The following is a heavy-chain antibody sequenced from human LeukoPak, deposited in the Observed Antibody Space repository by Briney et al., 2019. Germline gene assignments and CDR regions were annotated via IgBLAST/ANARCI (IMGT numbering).Heavy chain of an antibody. Sequence: SETLSLTCAVSGGSISSSNWWSWVRQPPGKGLEWIGEIYHGGSTNYNPSLKRRVTMSVDKSQTRFSLELSSVTAADTAVYYCARGEEHGSGTVHFDYWGQGILVTVSS. V-gene: IGHV4-4*02. CDR3: ARGEEHGSGTVHFDY. CDR2: IYHGGST. J-gene: IGHJ4*02. CDR1: GGSISSSNW. D-gene: IGHD3-10*01.